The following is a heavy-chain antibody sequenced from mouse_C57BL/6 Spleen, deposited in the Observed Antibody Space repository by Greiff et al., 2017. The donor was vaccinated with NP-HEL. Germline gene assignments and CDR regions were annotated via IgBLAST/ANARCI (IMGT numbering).Heavy chain of an antibody. D-gene: IGHD3-3*01. V-gene: IGHV5-12*01. CDR1: GFTFSDYY. CDR2: ISNGGGST. CDR3: ARGDFNYFDY. J-gene: IGHJ2*01. Sequence: EVMLVESGGGLVQPGGSLKLSCAASGFTFSDYYMYWVRQTPEKRLEWVAYISNGGGSTYYPDTVKGRFTISRDNAKNTLYLQMSRLKSEDTAMYYCARGDFNYFDYWGQGTTLTVSS.